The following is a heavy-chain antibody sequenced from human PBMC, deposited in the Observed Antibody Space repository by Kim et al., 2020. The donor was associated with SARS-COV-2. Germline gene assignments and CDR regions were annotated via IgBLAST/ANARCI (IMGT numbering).Heavy chain of an antibody. CDR3: ARRCYDSIGYYYFDY. CDR2: INGDGTTT. J-gene: IGHJ4*02. CDR1: GFTFINYW. V-gene: IGHV3-74*01. D-gene: IGHD3-22*01. Sequence: GGSLRLSCAGSGFTFINYWMHWVRQVPGKGLVWVSRINGDGTTTSYADSVKGRFTISRDNAKNTLYLQMNSLRAEDTALYYCARRCYDSIGYYYFDYWGQGTLVTVSS.